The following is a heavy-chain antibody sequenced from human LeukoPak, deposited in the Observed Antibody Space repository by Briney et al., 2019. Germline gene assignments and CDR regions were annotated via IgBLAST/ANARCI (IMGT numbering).Heavy chain of an antibody. D-gene: IGHD3-3*01. V-gene: IGHV4-39*07. CDR2: VYSSGST. CDR3: TRDMEYPGAGFDY. J-gene: IGHJ4*02. CDR1: GGSISTSNYY. Sequence: SETLSLTCTVSGGSISTSNYYWGWIRQPPGKGLEWIGSVYSSGSTYYNPSLRSQITISVDTSKNQFSLKLTSVAAADTAMYYCTRDMEYPGAGFDYWGQGIPVTVSS.